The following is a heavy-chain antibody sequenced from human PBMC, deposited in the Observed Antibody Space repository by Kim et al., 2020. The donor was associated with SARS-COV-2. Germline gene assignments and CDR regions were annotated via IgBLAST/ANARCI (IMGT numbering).Heavy chain of an antibody. CDR3: ARVSFGIAAAPGAFDI. V-gene: IGHV3-30*04. CDR1: GFTFSSYA. J-gene: IGHJ3*02. D-gene: IGHD6-13*01. CDR2: ISYDGSNK. Sequence: GGSLRLSCAASGFTFSSYAMHWVRQAPGKGLEWVAVISYDGSNKYYADSVKGRFTISRDNSKNTLYLQMNSLRAEDTAVYYCARVSFGIAAAPGAFDIWGQGTMVTVSS.